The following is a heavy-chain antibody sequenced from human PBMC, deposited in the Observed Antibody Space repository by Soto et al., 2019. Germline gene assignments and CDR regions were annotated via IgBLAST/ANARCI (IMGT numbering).Heavy chain of an antibody. CDR3: AKALYYYDSSGYCVFDY. CDR2: ISCSGGST. CDR1: GFTFSSYA. Sequence: GGSLRLSCAASGFTFSSYAMSWVRQAPGKGLEWVSAISCSGGSTYYADSVKGRFTISRDNSKNTLYLQMNSLRAEDTAVYYCAKALYYYDSSGYCVFDYWGQGTLVTVSS. D-gene: IGHD3-22*01. V-gene: IGHV3-23*01. J-gene: IGHJ4*02.